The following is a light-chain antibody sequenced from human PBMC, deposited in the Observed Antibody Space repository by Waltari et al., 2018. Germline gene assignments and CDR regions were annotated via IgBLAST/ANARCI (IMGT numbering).Light chain of an antibody. J-gene: IGKJ2*01. CDR2: HVS. V-gene: IGKV2-30*02. Sequence: VVLTQFPLSLPVSLGQPASISCRSRRSLVHSDGNTRLAWFHHRPGQSPRRLIYHVSKRESGVPDRFSGSGSDTGFTLRITRVEAEDVGIYYCAQTTFWPHTFGQGTKLEI. CDR3: AQTTFWPHT. CDR1: RSLVHSDGNTR.